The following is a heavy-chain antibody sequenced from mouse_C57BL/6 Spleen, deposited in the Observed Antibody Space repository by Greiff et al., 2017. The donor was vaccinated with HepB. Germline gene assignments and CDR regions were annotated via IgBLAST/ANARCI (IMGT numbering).Heavy chain of an antibody. D-gene: IGHD2-4*01. V-gene: IGHV1-50*01. Sequence: VKLQQPWAELVKPGASVKLSCKASGYTFTSYWMQWVKQRPGQGLEWIGEIDPSDSYTNYNQKFKGKATLTVDTSSSTAYMQLSSLTSEDSAVYYCARRGMITTRLYYCDYWGQGTTLTVSS. CDR3: ARRGMITTRLYYCDY. CDR2: IDPSDSYT. CDR1: GYTFTSYW. J-gene: IGHJ2*01.